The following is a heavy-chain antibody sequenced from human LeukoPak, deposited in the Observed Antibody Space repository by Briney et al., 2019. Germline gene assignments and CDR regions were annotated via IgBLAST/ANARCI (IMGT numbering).Heavy chain of an antibody. Sequence: PGGSLRLSCAASAFRFSSYGMHWVRQAPGKGPEWVAFIRSDSSNQYYADSVKGRFTISRDNYKNTLYLEMNSLRAEDTAVYYCAKVPLSSSGWDREYYFDYWGQGTLVTVSS. D-gene: IGHD6-19*01. J-gene: IGHJ4*02. CDR2: IRSDSSNQ. CDR1: AFRFSSYG. V-gene: IGHV3-30*02. CDR3: AKVPLSSSGWDREYYFDY.